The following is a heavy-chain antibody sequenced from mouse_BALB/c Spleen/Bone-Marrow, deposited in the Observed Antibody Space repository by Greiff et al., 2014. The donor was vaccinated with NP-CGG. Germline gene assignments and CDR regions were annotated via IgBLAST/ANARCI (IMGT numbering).Heavy chain of an antibody. Sequence: VKLMESGPGLVAPSQSLSITCTVSGFSLTSYGVHWIRQPPGKGLEWLGVIWAGGSKNYNSALMSRLSISKDNSKSQVFLKMNSLQTDDTAMYYCARYYYGFLDYWGQGTTLTVSS. CDR3: ARYYYGFLDY. V-gene: IGHV2-9*02. D-gene: IGHD1-2*01. CDR1: GFSLTSYG. J-gene: IGHJ2*01. CDR2: IWAGGSK.